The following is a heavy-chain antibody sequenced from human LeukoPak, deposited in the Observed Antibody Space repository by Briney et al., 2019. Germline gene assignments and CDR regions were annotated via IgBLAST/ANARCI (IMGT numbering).Heavy chain of an antibody. CDR1: GYTFTGYY. J-gene: IGHJ4*02. D-gene: IGHD3-10*01. CDR2: INPSSGVT. CDR3: ARSPSSGTYYYFDY. V-gene: IGHV1-2*02. Sequence: ASVKVSCKASGYTFTGYYMHWVRQAPGQGLEWMGWINPSSGVTNYAQKFQGRVTVTRDTSISTAYMELSSLRSDDTAVYYCARSPSSGTYYYFDYWGQGTLVTVSS.